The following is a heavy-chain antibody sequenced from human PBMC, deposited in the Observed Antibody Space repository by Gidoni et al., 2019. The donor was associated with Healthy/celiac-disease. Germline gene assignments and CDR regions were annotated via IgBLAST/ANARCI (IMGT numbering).Heavy chain of an antibody. J-gene: IGHJ4*02. CDR3: AGELLDTSSGYDYYFDY. V-gene: IGHV1-2*02. CDR2: INPNSGGT. D-gene: IGHD3-3*01. Sequence: QAPGQGLEWMGWINPNSGGTNYAQKFQGRVTMTRDTSISTAYMELSRLRSDDTAVYYCAGELLDTSSGYDYYFDYWGQGTLVTVSS.